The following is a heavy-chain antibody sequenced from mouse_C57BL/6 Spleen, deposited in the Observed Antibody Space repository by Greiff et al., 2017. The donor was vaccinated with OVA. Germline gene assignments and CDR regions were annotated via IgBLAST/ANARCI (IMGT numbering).Heavy chain of an antibody. CDR1: GYTFTSYW. V-gene: IGHV1-52*01. J-gene: IGHJ4*01. CDR3: ARMAPYAMDY. Sequence: QVQLKQPGAELVRPGSSVKLSCKASGYTFTSYWMHWVKQRPIQGLEWIGNIDPSDSETHYNQKFKDKATLTVDKSSSTAYMQLSSLTSEDSAVYYCARMAPYAMDYWGKGTSVTDSS. CDR2: IDPSDSET.